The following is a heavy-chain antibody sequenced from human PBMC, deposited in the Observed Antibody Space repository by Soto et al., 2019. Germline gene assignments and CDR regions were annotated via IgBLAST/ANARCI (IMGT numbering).Heavy chain of an antibody. Sequence: PGGSLRLSCAASGFTFSSYAMHWVRQAPGKGLEWVAVISYDGSNKYYADSVKGRFTISRDNSKNTLYLQMNSLRAEDTAVYYCARIPAASHYYYYGMDVWGQGTTVTVSS. CDR3: ARIPAASHYYYYGMDV. D-gene: IGHD2-2*01. J-gene: IGHJ6*02. V-gene: IGHV3-30-3*01. CDR1: GFTFSSYA. CDR2: ISYDGSNK.